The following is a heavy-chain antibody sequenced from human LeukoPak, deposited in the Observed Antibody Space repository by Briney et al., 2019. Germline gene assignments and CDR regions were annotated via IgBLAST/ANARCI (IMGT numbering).Heavy chain of an antibody. CDR2: INSDGSDT. V-gene: IGHV3-74*01. CDR1: GFIFTTYW. J-gene: IGHJ4*02. CDR3: ATKHVVGAYSSSSGMGPIFDY. D-gene: IGHD6-13*01. Sequence: GGSLRLSCSASGFIFTTYWMHWVREAPGKGLVWVARINSDGSDTYYADSVKGRFTISRDNSKNTVYLQMNSLRAEDTAVYYCATKHVVGAYSSSSGMGPIFDYWGQGTLVTVSS.